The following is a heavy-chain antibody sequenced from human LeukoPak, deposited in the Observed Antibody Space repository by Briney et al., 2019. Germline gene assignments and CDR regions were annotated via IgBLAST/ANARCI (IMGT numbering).Heavy chain of an antibody. Sequence: RASVKVSCKASGYTFTGYYMHWVRQVPGQGLEWMGWINPNSGGTNYAQKFQGRVTMTRDTSISTAYMELSRLRSDDTAVYYCARVPDYGDFHDYWGQGTLVTVSS. J-gene: IGHJ4*02. CDR1: GYTFTGYY. CDR3: ARVPDYGDFHDY. CDR2: INPNSGGT. V-gene: IGHV1-2*02. D-gene: IGHD4-17*01.